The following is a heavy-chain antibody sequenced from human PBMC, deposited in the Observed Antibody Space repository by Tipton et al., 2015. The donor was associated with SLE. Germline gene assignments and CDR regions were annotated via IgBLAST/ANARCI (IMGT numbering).Heavy chain of an antibody. CDR3: ARLHGYSYGLNWFDP. Sequence: TLSLTCTVSGGSISSPYYYWAWIRQPPGKGLEWIGSIYYTGTTTYYNSFLKSRVTMSVDTSKNQFSLRLTSVIAADTAVYYCARLHGYSYGLNWFDPWGQGTLISVSS. D-gene: IGHD5-18*01. V-gene: IGHV4-39*07. CDR1: GGSISSPYYY. J-gene: IGHJ5*02. CDR2: IYYTGTTT.